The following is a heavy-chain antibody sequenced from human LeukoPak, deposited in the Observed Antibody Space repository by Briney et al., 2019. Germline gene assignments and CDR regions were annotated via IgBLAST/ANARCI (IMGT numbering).Heavy chain of an antibody. CDR2: IIPIFGTA. Sequence: SVKVSCKASGGTFSSYAISWVRQATGQGLEWMGGIIPIFGTANYAQKFQGRVTITADESTSTAYRELSSLRSEDTAVYYCAVEVVVAATFDYWGQGTPVTVSS. V-gene: IGHV1-69*13. J-gene: IGHJ4*02. CDR1: GGTFSSYA. D-gene: IGHD2-15*01. CDR3: AVEVVVAATFDY.